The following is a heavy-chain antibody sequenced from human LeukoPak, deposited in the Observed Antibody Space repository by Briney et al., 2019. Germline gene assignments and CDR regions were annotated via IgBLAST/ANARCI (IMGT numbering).Heavy chain of an antibody. CDR3: ARAGGYCSSTSCYTWFDP. J-gene: IGHJ5*02. Sequence: PGGTLRLSCAASGFIFSSYAMHWVRQAPGKGLEYVSAISSNGGSTYCANFVKGRFTISRDNSKNTLYLQMGSLRAEDMAVYYCARAGGYCSSTSCYTWFDPWGQGTLVTVSS. D-gene: IGHD2-2*02. CDR2: ISSNGGST. V-gene: IGHV3-64*01. CDR1: GFIFSSYA.